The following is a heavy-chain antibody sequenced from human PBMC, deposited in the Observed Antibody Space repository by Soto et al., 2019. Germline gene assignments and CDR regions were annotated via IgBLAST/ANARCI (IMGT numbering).Heavy chain of an antibody. CDR1: GFTFSSYW. V-gene: IGHV3-7*04. Sequence: EVQLVESGGGLVLPGGSLRLSCAASGFTFSSYWMSWVRQAPGKGLEWVANIKPDGSEKYYVDSVMGRFTISRDNAKNSLYLQISSLRAEDTAVYYCMRDFAGYRGQGTLVTVSS. J-gene: IGHJ4*02. CDR3: MRDFAGY. D-gene: IGHD6-13*01. CDR2: IKPDGSEK.